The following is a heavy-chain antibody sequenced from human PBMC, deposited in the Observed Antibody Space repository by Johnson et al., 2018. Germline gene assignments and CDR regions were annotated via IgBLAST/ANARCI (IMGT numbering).Heavy chain of an antibody. J-gene: IGHJ6*02. CDR1: GFTFSKYG. V-gene: IGHV3-33*01. Sequence: QVQLQESGGGVVQPWRSLRLSCAASGFTFSKYGMHWVRQAPGKGLEWVALIWYDGSNKYYADSVKGRFTISRDNSKNTLYLQMRGLRAEDTGMFYCWMDPSSNYSYAMDVGGQGTTVTVSS. CDR2: IWYDGSNK. D-gene: IGHD6-19*01. CDR3: WMDPSSNYSYAMDV.